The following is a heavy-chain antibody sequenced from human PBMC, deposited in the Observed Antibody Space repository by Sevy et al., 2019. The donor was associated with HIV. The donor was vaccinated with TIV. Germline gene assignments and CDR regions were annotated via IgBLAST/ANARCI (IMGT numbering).Heavy chain of an antibody. CDR2: IYYSGST. D-gene: IGHD2-21*02. Sequence: SETLSLTCTVSGGSMTSYYWNWIRQPPGKGLEWIGYIYYSGSTNYNPSLKSQVTMSVDTSTNRFSLTLISVTAADTAVYHWARSVGTGNYFDYWGQGALVTVSS. CDR1: GGSMTSYY. V-gene: IGHV4-59*13. CDR3: ARSVGTGNYFDY. J-gene: IGHJ4*02.